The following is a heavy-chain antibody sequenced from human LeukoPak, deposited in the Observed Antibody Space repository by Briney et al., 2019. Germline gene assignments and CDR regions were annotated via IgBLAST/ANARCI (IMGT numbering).Heavy chain of an antibody. Sequence: SETLSLTCTVSGGSISSSDYFWGWIRQPPGKGLEWIASIYYSGTTHYNPSHQSRVTMSVDTSKNQFSLKLSSVTAADTAVYYCARVNLQGVPSPWGQGILVTVSS. D-gene: IGHD3-16*01. V-gene: IGHV4-39*01. J-gene: IGHJ5*02. CDR2: IYYSGTT. CDR1: GGSISSSDYF. CDR3: ARVNLQGVPSP.